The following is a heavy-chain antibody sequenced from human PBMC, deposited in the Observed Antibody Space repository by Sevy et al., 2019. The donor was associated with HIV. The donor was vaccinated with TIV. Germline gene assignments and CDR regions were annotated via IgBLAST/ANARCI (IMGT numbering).Heavy chain of an antibody. Sequence: GGSLRLSCAASGFTFSSYSMNWVRQAPGKGLEWVSYISSSSSTMYYADSVKGRFTISRDNAKNSLYLQMNSLRAEDTAVYYCARDSYCSSTSCYGWFDPWGQGTLVTVSS. CDR3: ARDSYCSSTSCYGWFDP. D-gene: IGHD2-2*01. V-gene: IGHV3-48*01. CDR2: ISSSSSTM. CDR1: GFTFSSYS. J-gene: IGHJ5*02.